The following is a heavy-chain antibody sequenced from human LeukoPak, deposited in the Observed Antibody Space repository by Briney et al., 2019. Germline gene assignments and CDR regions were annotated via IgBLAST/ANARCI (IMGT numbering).Heavy chain of an antibody. D-gene: IGHD6-6*01. CDR1: GYTFTGYY. V-gene: IGHV1-2*06. J-gene: IGHJ4*02. Sequence: GASVKVSCKASGYTFTGYYMHWVRQAPGQELEWMGRINPNSGGTNYAQKFQGRVTMTRDTSISTAYMELSRLRSDDTAVYYCARDIEYSSSFDYWGQGTLVTVSS. CDR3: ARDIEYSSSFDY. CDR2: INPNSGGT.